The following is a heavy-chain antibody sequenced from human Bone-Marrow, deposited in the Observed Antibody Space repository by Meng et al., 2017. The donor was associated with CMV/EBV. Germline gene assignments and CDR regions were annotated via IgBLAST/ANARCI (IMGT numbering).Heavy chain of an antibody. V-gene: IGHV3-30*02. Sequence: GESLKISCAASGFTFSSYGMHWVRQAPGKGLEWVAFIRYDGSNKYYADSVKGRFTISRDNSKNTLYLQMNSLRAEDTAVYYCAKDHHYDFWSGYYRSYYFDYWGQGTRVTVYS. CDR3: AKDHHYDFWSGYYRSYYFDY. CDR1: GFTFSSYG. D-gene: IGHD3-3*01. CDR2: IRYDGSNK. J-gene: IGHJ4*02.